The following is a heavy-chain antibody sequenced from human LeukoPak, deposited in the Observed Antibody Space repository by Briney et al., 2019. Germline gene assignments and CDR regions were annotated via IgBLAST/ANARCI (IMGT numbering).Heavy chain of an antibody. J-gene: IGHJ4*02. D-gene: IGHD6-19*01. CDR3: AIGAVGFDY. V-gene: IGHV1-8*03. CDR1: GYTFNSYY. CDR2: INPNSDNT. Sequence: ASVKVPCKASGYTFNSYYLHWVRQATGQGLAWTGWINPNSDNTDYAQKSQGRVTITRDTSISTAYMELSSLRSEDTAVYYCAIGAVGFDYWGQGTLVTVSS.